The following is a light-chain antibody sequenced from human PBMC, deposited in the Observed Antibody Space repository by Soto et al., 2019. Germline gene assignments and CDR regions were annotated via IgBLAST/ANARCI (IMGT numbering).Light chain of an antibody. CDR2: GAS. V-gene: IGKV3-20*01. CDR3: QQSGSSPGT. J-gene: IGKJ2*01. CDR1: QSVSSSY. Sequence: EIVLTQSPGTLSLSPGERATLSCRASQSVSSSYLAWYQQKPGQAPRLLIYGASSRATRIPDRFSGSGSGTAFTLTISRLEPEDFALYYCQQSGSSPGTFGQGTKLEIK.